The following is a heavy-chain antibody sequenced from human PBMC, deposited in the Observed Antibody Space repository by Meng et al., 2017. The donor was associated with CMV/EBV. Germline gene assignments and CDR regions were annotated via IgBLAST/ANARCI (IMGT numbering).Heavy chain of an antibody. CDR3: ARHGMWMIRNAY. CDR2: IDYSTIT. V-gene: IGHV4-39*07. D-gene: IGHD3-22*01. CDR1: GDSSNSANSI. J-gene: IGHJ4*02. Sequence: QLPQSAPLTSNPSETLSLSCSVSGDSSNSANSIGRWSRQPPGKGLEWIASIDYSTITYYSPALKSRVTIAGDTSKNQFSLRLSSVTAADTAVYYCARHGMWMIRNAYWGQGTLVTVSS.